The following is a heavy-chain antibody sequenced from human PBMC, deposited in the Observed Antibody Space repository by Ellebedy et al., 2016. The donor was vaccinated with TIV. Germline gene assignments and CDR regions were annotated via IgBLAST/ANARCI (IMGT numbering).Heavy chain of an antibody. CDR2: INPNSGGT. D-gene: IGHD2-2*01. J-gene: IGHJ2*01. CDR3: AREYCSSTSCYRPWYFDL. V-gene: IGHV1-2*02. CDR1: GYTFTGYY. Sequence: ASVKVSCXASGYTFTGYYMHWVRQAPGQGLEWMGWINPNSGGTNYAQKFQGSVTMTRDTSISTAYMELSRLRSDDTAVYYCAREYCSSTSCYRPWYFDLWGRGTLVTVSS.